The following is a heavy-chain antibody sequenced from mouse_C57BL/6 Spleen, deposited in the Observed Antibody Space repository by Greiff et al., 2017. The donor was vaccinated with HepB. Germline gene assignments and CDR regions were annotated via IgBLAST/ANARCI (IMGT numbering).Heavy chain of an antibody. CDR3: TRTLYYGSYYYAMDY. D-gene: IGHD1-1*01. CDR2: IYPGNSDT. CDR1: GYTFTSYW. Sequence: VQLKESGTVLARPGASVKMSCKTSGYTFTSYWMHWVKQRPGQGLEWIGAIYPGNSDTSYNQKFKGKAKLTAVTSASTAYMELSSLTNEDSAVYYCTRTLYYGSYYYAMDYWGQGTSVTVSS. V-gene: IGHV1-5*01. J-gene: IGHJ4*01.